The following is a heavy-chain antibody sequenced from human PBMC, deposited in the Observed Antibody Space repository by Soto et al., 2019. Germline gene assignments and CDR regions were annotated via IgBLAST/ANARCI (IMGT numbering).Heavy chain of an antibody. D-gene: IGHD3-3*01. CDR3: AFDSRFLDFPSKVYAFDI. J-gene: IGHJ3*02. CDR1: GYTLTELS. V-gene: IGHV1-24*01. CDR2: FDPEDGET. Sequence: ASVKVSCKVSGYTLTELSMHWVRQAPGKGLEWMGVFDPEDGETIYAQKFQGRVTMTEDTSTDTAYMELSSLRSEDTALYFCAFDSRFLDFPSKVYAFDIWGQGTMVTVSS.